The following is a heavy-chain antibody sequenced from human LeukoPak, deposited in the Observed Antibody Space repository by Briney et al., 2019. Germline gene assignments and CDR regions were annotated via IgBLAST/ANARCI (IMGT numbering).Heavy chain of an antibody. V-gene: IGHV4-34*01. CDR1: GGSFSGYY. CDR3: ARVAAAGDFDY. CDR2: INHSGST. Sequence: SETLSLTCAVYGGSFSGYYWSWIRQPPGKGLEWIGEINHSGSTNYNPSLKSRVTISVDTSKNQFSLKLSSVTAADTAVYYCARVAAAGDFDYWGQGTLVTVYS. D-gene: IGHD6-13*01. J-gene: IGHJ4*02.